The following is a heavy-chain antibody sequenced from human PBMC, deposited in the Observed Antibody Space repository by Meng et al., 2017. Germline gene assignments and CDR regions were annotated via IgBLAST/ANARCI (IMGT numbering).Heavy chain of an antibody. J-gene: IGHJ4*02. CDR1: GFTFSSYV. V-gene: IGHV3-23*01. Sequence: GESLKISCAASGFTFSSYVMSWVRLAPGRGLEWASGIGGNSGGTYYADSVKGRFTISRDNSKNTLYLQMDSLRAEDTAVYYCARRGAYSSSWQNYFDSWGQGTLVTVSS. CDR3: ARRGAYSSSWQNYFDS. D-gene: IGHD6-13*01. CDR2: IGGNSGGT.